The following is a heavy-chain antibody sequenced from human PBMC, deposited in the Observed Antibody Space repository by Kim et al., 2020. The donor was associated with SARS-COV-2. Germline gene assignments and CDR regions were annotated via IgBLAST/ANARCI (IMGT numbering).Heavy chain of an antibody. Sequence: GGSLRLSCAASGFTFSSYGMHWVRQAPGKGLEWVAVIWYDGSNKYYADSVKGRFTISRDNSKNMLYLQMNSLRAEDTAVYYCARGGGFITIFGVVIREGDGRDAGGQGTRVT. V-gene: IGHV3-33*01. CDR2: IWYDGSNK. J-gene: IGHJ6*02. CDR3: ARGGGFITIFGVVIREGDGRDA. CDR1: GFTFSSYG. D-gene: IGHD3-3*01.